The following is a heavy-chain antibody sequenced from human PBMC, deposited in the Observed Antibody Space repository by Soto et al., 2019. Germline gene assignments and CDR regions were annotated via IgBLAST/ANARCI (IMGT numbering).Heavy chain of an antibody. D-gene: IGHD2-2*01. CDR2: INPCNGDT. CDR1: GYSFTKYG. CDR3: ARTAGSSTSCYNYYYYGMEV. V-gene: IGHV1-3*01. J-gene: IGHJ6*02. Sequence: QVQLVQSGTEVKKPGASVKVSCKTSGYSFTKYGLHWVRQAPGQRLEWMGWINPCNGDTKYSQKFQGRVTITRDTPATTAYMELSSLRSEDSAVFYCARTAGSSTSCYNYYYYGMEVWGQGTTVTVSS.